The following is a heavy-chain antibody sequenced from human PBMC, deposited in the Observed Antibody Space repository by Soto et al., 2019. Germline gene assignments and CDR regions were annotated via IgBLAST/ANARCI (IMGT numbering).Heavy chain of an antibody. CDR2: IRSKANSYAT. D-gene: IGHD3-3*01. Sequence: GGSLRLSCAASGFTFSGSAMHWVRQASGKGQEWVGRIRSKANSYATAYAASVKGRFTISRDDSKNTAYLQMNSLKTEDTAVYYCTRHDSNYDFWSGSPPRYGMDVWGQGTTVTVSS. CDR1: GFTFSGSA. J-gene: IGHJ6*02. V-gene: IGHV3-73*01. CDR3: TRHDSNYDFWSGSPPRYGMDV.